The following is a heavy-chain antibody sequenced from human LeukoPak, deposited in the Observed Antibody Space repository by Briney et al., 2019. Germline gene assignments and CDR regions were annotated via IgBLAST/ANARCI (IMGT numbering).Heavy chain of an antibody. V-gene: IGHV3-49*04. CDR2: IRNKTYGGTT. Sequence: GGSLRLSCTASGFTFGDYPITWVRQAPGKGLEWVGFIRNKTYGGTTEYAASVRGRFTISRDDSKSIAYLQMNSLKTEDTAVYYCTRARSHDYWGPGTLVTVSP. J-gene: IGHJ4*02. CDR3: TRARSHDY. CDR1: GFTFGDYP. D-gene: IGHD6-13*01.